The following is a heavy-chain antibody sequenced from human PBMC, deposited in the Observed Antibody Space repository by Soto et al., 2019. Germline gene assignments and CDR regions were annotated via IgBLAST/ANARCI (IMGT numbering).Heavy chain of an antibody. D-gene: IGHD2-21*02. V-gene: IGHV3-53*01. CDR3: ARSRGVTGHDAFDI. Sequence: GSLRLSCAASGFTVSSNYMSWVRQAPGKGLEWVSVIYSGGSTYYADSVKGRFTISRDNSKNTLYLQMNSLRAEDTAVYYCARSRGVTGHDAFDIWGQGTMVT. CDR2: IYSGGST. J-gene: IGHJ3*02. CDR1: GFTVSSNY.